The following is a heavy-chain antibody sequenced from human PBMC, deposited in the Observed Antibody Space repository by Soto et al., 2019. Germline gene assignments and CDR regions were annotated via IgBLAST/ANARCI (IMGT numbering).Heavy chain of an antibody. CDR2: IYYNGAT. J-gene: IGHJ5*01. V-gene: IGHV4-59*01. CDR3: ARGIAVTGPADS. Sequence: PSETLSLTCTVSGGSISNYYWNWIRQPPGKGLEWIGYIYYNGATNYNPSLKSRVTISLDTSKNQFSLRLTSVTAADTAVYYCARGIAVTGPADSWGQGTLLTVSS. CDR1: GGSISNYY. D-gene: IGHD6-19*01.